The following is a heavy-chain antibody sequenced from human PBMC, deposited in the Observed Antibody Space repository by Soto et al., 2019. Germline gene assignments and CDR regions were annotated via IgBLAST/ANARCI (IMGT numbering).Heavy chain of an antibody. V-gene: IGHV3-23*01. J-gene: IGHJ1*01. CDR1: GFTFSSYA. CDR3: AKDPFCSSTSCYVFGYFQH. CDR2: ISGSGGST. Sequence: GGSLRLSCAASGFTFSSYAMSWVRQAPGKGLEWVSAISGSGGSTYYADSVKGRFTISGDNSKNTLYLQMNSLRAEDTAVYYWAKDPFCSSTSCYVFGYFQHWGQGTLVTVSS. D-gene: IGHD2-2*01.